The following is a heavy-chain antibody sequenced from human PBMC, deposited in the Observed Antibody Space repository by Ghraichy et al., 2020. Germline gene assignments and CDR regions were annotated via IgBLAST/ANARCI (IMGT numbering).Heavy chain of an antibody. CDR1: GGSFNNYN. CDR3: ARGGSTWYIDL. CDR2: INHSVDT. J-gene: IGHJ4*02. Sequence: SETLSLTCGVSGGSFNNYNWSWIRQPPGKGLEWIWEINHSVDTNYNPSLKSRLTIFLYKPKKQFSLNLTSVTAADTAIYYCARGGSTWYIDLWGQGTLVIV. D-gene: IGHD6-13*01. V-gene: IGHV4-34*01.